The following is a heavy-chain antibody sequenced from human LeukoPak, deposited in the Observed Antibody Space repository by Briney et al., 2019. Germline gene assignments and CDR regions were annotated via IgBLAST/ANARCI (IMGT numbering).Heavy chain of an antibody. CDR2: ISYDGSNK. CDR1: GFIFSSYA. Sequence: GGSLRLSCAASGFIFSSYAMHWVRQAPGKGLEWVAVISYDGSNKYYADSVKGRFTISRDNSKNTLYLQMNSLRAEDTAVYYCVRGGYYYDSSGYPDYWGQGTLVTVSS. J-gene: IGHJ4*02. CDR3: VRGGYYYDSSGYPDY. D-gene: IGHD3-22*01. V-gene: IGHV3-30-3*01.